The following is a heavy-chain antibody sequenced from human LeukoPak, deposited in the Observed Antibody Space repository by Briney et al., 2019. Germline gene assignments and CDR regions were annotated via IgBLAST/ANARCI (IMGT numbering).Heavy chain of an antibody. CDR2: ISGNGGST. V-gene: IGHV3-64D*09. CDR3: VKAQFDFWSGLDY. Sequence: GGSLRLSCSASGFTFSRYPMHWVRQAPGKGLEYVSAISGNGGSTYYAGSVKGRFTISRDNSKNTLYLQMSSLRTEDTAIYYCVKAQFDFWSGLDYWGQGTLVTVSS. J-gene: IGHJ4*02. CDR1: GFTFSRYP. D-gene: IGHD3-3*01.